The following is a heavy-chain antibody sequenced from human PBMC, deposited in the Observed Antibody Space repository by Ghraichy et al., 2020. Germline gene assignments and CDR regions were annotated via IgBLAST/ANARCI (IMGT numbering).Heavy chain of an antibody. D-gene: IGHD6-19*01. V-gene: IGHV3-53*01. CDR3: ARDRGIAVANYYYYYGMDV. CDR1: GFTVSSNY. J-gene: IGHJ6*02. CDR2: IYSGGST. Sequence: LSLTCAASGFTVSSNYMSWVRQAPGKGLEWVSVIYSGGSTYYADSVKGRFTISRDNSKNTLYLQMNSLRAEDTAVYYCARDRGIAVANYYYYYGMDVWGQGTTVTVSS.